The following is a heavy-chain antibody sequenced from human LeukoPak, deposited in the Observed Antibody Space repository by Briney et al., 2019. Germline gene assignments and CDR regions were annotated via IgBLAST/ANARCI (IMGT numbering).Heavy chain of an antibody. CDR2: IYHSGST. V-gene: IGHV4-30-2*01. J-gene: IGHJ5*02. CDR3: ARDLGNWFDP. CDR1: GGSISSGGYS. Sequence: SETLSLTCAVSGGSISSGGYSWSWIRQPPGKGLEWIGYIYHSGSTYYNPSLKSRVTISVDRSKNQFSLKLSSVTAADTAVYYCARDLGNWFDPWGQGTLVTVSS.